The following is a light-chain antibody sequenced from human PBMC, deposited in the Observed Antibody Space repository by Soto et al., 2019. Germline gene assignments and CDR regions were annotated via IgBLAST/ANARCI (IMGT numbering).Light chain of an antibody. CDR3: SSYADRNNYV. Sequence: QSALTQPPSASGSPGQSVTISCTGSSSDVGGYDFVSWYQLHPGEAPKLMIYEVSKRPSGVPDRFSGSKSGNTASLTVSGLQADDEADYYCSSYADRNNYVFGTGTKLTV. V-gene: IGLV2-8*01. CDR2: EVS. CDR1: SSDVGGYDF. J-gene: IGLJ1*01.